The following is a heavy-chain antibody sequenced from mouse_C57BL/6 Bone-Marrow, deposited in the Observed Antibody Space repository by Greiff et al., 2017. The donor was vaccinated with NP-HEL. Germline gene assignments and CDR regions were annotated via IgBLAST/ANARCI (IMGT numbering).Heavy chain of an antibody. CDR3: AKELSSKDFDV. V-gene: IGHV1-82*01. D-gene: IGHD1-1*01. Sequence: QVQLKQSGPELVKPGASVKISCKASGYAFSSSWMNWVKQRPGKGLEWIGRIYPGDGDTNYNGKFKGKATLTADKSSSTAYMQLSSLTSEDSAVYFCAKELSSKDFDVWGTGTTVTVSS. J-gene: IGHJ1*03. CDR2: IYPGDGDT. CDR1: GYAFSSSW.